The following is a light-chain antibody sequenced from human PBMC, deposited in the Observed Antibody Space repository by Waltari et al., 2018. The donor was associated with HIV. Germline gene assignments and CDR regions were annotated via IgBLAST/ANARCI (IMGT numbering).Light chain of an antibody. CDR3: QQNFDTPLDT. J-gene: IGKJ2*01. CDR2: AAS. V-gene: IGKV1-39*01. Sequence: DIQLTQSPSSLSASVGDRVTITCRASQTISDFLNWYQHRPGEAPQPLIFAASRLQSGVPSRFSGGGSGTDFTLTISNVQPEDSATYFCQQNFDTPLDTFGQGTKLEIK. CDR1: QTISDF.